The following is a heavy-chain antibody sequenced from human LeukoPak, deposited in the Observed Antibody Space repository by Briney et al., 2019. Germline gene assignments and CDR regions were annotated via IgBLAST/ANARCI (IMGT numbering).Heavy chain of an antibody. CDR3: AASGEDDSSNDY. CDR2: FIPAFETT. J-gene: IGHJ4*02. D-gene: IGHD3-3*01. V-gene: IGHV1-69*01. CDR1: GGTLSYYA. Sequence: GSSVRVSCKASGGTLSYYAISRVRQAPGQGLEWMGGFIPAFETTTYAQKFQDRVTITADEFTSTAYMELSSLRSEDTAVYYCAASGEDDSSNDYWGQGTLVTVSS.